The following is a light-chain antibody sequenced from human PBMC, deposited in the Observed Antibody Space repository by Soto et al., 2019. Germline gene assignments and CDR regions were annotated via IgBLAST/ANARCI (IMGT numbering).Light chain of an antibody. Sequence: PGERATLSCRASQSFRGLLAWFQQRPGQAPRLLIYRASTRATGTPARFSGSGSGTEFTLTITSLQSEDFALYYCQQYHNLWTFGQGTKVDIK. CDR1: QSFRGL. CDR3: QQYHNLWT. V-gene: IGKV3-15*01. J-gene: IGKJ1*01. CDR2: RAS.